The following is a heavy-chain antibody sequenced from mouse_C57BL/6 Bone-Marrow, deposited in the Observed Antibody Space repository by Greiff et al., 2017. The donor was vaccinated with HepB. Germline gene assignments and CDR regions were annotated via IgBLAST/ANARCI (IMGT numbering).Heavy chain of an antibody. J-gene: IGHJ3*01. V-gene: IGHV5-4*01. CDR1: GFTFSSYA. Sequence: DVHLVESGGGLVKPGGSLKLSCAASGFTFSSYAMSWVRQTPEKRLEWVATISDGGSYTYYPDNVKGRLTISRDNAKNNLYLQMSHLKSEDTAMYYCARTGTVPFAYWGQGTLVTVSA. D-gene: IGHD4-1*01. CDR2: ISDGGSYT. CDR3: ARTGTVPFAY.